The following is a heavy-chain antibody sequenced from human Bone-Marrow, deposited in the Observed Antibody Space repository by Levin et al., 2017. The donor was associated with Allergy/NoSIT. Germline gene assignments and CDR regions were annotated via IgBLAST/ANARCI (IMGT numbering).Heavy chain of an antibody. CDR2: IRYDGSDE. J-gene: IGHJ6*03. V-gene: IGHV3-33*01. D-gene: IGHD3-10*01. CDR3: ARARGSHYYYYMDV. CDR1: GFPFSTSG. Sequence: LSLTCAASGFPFSTSGIHWVRQAPGKGLEWVAVIRYDGSDEYYADSVRGRFTISRDNSKNMLYLQMNSLRAEDTAVYYCARARGSHYYYYMDVWGTGTTVTVSS.